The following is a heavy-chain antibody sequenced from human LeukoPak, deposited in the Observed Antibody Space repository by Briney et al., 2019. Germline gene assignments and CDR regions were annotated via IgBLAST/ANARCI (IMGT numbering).Heavy chain of an antibody. V-gene: IGHV4-4*07. CDR3: ARQIASAGTAGFDF. CDR2: IYSTGST. D-gene: IGHD6-13*01. CDR1: GGSISSYY. Sequence: SETLSLTCTVSGGSISSYYWSWIRQPAGKGLEWIGRIYSTGSTNYNPSLKSRATMSVDTSKNQFSLRQRSVTAADTAVYYCARQIASAGTAGFDFWGQGALVTVSS. J-gene: IGHJ4*02.